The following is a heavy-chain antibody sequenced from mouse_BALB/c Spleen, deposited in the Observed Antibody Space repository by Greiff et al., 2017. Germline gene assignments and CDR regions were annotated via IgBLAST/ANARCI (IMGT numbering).Heavy chain of an antibody. V-gene: IGHV6-6*02. J-gene: IGHJ2*01. CDR2: IRLKSNNYAT. CDR3: TRGWDFDY. Sequence: EVQGVESGGGLVQPGGSMKLSCVASGFTFSNYWMNWVRQSPEKGLEWVAEIRLKSNNYATHYAESVKGRFTISRDDSKSSVYLQMNNLRAEDTGIYYCTRGWDFDYWGQGTTLTVSS. CDR1: GFTFSNYW. D-gene: IGHD3-3*01.